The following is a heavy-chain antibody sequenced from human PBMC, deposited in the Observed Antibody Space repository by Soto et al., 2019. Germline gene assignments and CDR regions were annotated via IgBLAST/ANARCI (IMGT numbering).Heavy chain of an antibody. Sequence: EVQLVESGGGLVQPGRSLRLSCAASGFTFDDYAMHWVRQAPGKGLEWVSGISWNSGSIGYADSVKGRFTMSRDNAKNSLYLQMNSLRAEDTALYYCAKDPLRAGTTPYFDYWGQGTLVTVSS. CDR2: ISWNSGSI. V-gene: IGHV3-9*01. CDR3: AKDPLRAGTTPYFDY. J-gene: IGHJ4*02. CDR1: GFTFDDYA. D-gene: IGHD1-1*01.